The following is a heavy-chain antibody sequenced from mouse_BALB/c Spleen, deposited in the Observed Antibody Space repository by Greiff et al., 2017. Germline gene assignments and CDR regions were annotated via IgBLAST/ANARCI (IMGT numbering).Heavy chain of an antibody. V-gene: IGHV3-2*02. CDR2: ISYSGST. D-gene: IGHD1-1*01. Sequence: EVKLQESGPGLVKPSQSLSLTCTVTGYSITSDYAWNWIRQFPGNKLEWMGYISYSGSTSYNPSLKSRISITRDTSKNQFFLQLNSVTTEDTATYYCARALYGSSRWYFDVWGAGTTVTVSS. CDR3: ARALYGSSRWYFDV. J-gene: IGHJ1*01. CDR1: GYSITSDYA.